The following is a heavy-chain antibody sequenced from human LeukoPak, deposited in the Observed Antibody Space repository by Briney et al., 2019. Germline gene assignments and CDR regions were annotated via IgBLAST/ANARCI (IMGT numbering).Heavy chain of an antibody. CDR3: AKQLGYCSDGSCYFPY. D-gene: IGHD2-15*01. Sequence: GGSLRLSCTGSGFSFTNYAMHWVRQAPGKGLEWVSAISNNGGYTYYADSVQGRFTISRDNSKSTLCLQMNSLRAEDTAVYYCAKQLGYCSDGSCYFPYWGQGTLVTVSS. CDR2: ISNNGGYT. J-gene: IGHJ4*02. CDR1: GFSFTNYA. V-gene: IGHV3-23*01.